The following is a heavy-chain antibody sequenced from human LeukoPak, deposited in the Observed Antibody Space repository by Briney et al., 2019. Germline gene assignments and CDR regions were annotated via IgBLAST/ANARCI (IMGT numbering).Heavy chain of an antibody. CDR1: AFTFNTYP. D-gene: IGHD4-17*01. V-gene: IGHV3-23*01. J-gene: IGHJ4*02. CDR3: AKERQTTTAFDS. CDR2: ITDNGGRT. Sequence: GGSLRLSCEASAFTFNTYPMAWVRQAPGKGLEWVSLITDNGGRTYYADSVKGRFTISRDNSKNTLYLQMSSLRVEDTAIYYCAKERQTTTAFDSWGQGTLVTVSS.